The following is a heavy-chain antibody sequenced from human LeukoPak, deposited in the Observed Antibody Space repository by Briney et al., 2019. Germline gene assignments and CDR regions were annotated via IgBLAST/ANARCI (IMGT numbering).Heavy chain of an antibody. D-gene: IGHD6-19*01. Sequence: SVKVSCKASGGTFSSYAISWVRQAPGQGLEWMGGIIPIFGTANYAQKFQGRVTITADKSTSTAYMELSSLRSEDTAVYYCARDRSSGWYTDFDYWGQGTLVTVSS. V-gene: IGHV1-69*06. CDR2: IIPIFGTA. CDR1: GGTFSSYA. J-gene: IGHJ4*02. CDR3: ARDRSSGWYTDFDY.